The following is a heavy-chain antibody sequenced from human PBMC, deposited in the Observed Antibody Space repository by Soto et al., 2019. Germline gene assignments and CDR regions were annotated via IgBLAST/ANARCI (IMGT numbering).Heavy chain of an antibody. CDR3: ASELGTTVASEDY. D-gene: IGHD6-19*01. CDR1: GYTFTSYA. J-gene: IGHJ4*02. V-gene: IGHV1-3*01. CDR2: INAGNGNT. Sequence: ASVKVSCKASGYTFTSYAMHWVRQAPGHRLEWMGWINAGNGNTKYSQKFQGRVTITRDTSASTAYMELSSLRSEDTAVYYCASELGTTVASEDYWGQGTLVTVSS.